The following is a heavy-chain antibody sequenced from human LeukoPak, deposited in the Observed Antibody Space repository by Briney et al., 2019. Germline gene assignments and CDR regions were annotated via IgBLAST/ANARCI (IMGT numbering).Heavy chain of an antibody. Sequence: GESLKISCKGSGYSFSNYWIGWVRQMPGKGLQWMGIISPDDSDTRYSPSFQGQATISADKSINTAYLQWGSLKASDTAMYYCARLGDDYVWGSYRPYYFDYWGQGTLVTVSS. V-gene: IGHV5-51*01. CDR1: GYSFSNYW. D-gene: IGHD3-16*02. J-gene: IGHJ4*02. CDR2: ISPDDSDT. CDR3: ARLGDDYVWGSYRPYYFDY.